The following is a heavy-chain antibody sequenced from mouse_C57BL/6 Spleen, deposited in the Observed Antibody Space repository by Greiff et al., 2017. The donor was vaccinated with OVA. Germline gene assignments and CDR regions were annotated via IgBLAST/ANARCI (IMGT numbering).Heavy chain of an antibody. J-gene: IGHJ3*01. D-gene: IGHD2-4*01. CDR3: TRDYYDYDEGPFAY. CDR2: ISSGGDYI. Sequence: EVKVVESGEGLVKPGGSLKLSCAASGFTFSSYAMSWVRQTPEKRLEWVAYISSGGDYIYYADTVKGRFTISRDNARNTLYLQMSSLKSEDTAMYYCTRDYYDYDEGPFAYWGQGTLVTVSA. CDR1: GFTFSSYA. V-gene: IGHV5-9-1*02.